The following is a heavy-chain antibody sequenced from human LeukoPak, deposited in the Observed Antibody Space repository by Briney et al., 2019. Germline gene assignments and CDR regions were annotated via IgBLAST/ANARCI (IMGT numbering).Heavy chain of an antibody. CDR1: GFTFSSYW. D-gene: IGHD3-22*01. Sequence: QTGGSLRLSCAASGFTFSSYWMSWVRQAPGKGLEWVANIKQDGSEKYYVDSVKGRFTISRDNAKNSLYLQMNSLRAEDTAVYYCARDTCPHYYDSSGYCHYFDYWGQGTLVTVSS. CDR3: ARDTCPHYYDSSGYCHYFDY. V-gene: IGHV3-7*01. J-gene: IGHJ4*02. CDR2: IKQDGSEK.